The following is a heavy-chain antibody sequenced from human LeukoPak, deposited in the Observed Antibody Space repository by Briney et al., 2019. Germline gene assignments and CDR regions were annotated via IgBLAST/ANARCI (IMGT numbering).Heavy chain of an antibody. D-gene: IGHD3-9*01. CDR1: GFTFSSYS. CDR3: ARGSVHTGDILTN. Sequence: PGGSLRLSCAASGFTFSSYSMNWVRQAPGKGLEWVSSISSSSSYIYYADSVKGRFTISRDNAKNSLYLQMNSLRAEDTAVYYCARGSVHTGDILTNWGQGTLVTVPS. V-gene: IGHV3-21*01. J-gene: IGHJ4*02. CDR2: ISSSSSYI.